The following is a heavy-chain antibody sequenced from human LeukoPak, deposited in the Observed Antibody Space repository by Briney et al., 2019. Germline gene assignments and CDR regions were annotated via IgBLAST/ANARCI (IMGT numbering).Heavy chain of an antibody. CDR1: GFTFISYA. D-gene: IGHD2-15*01. Sequence: GGPLRLSCAASGFTFISYAMHWVRQAPGTGLEWLAVIWYDGSNTYYADSVKGRFTISRDSSKNTLHLQMNSLRAEDTAVYYCARESRYCSGGTCSFDYWGQGTLVTVSS. V-gene: IGHV3-33*01. CDR3: ARESRYCSGGTCSFDY. J-gene: IGHJ4*02. CDR2: IWYDGSNT.